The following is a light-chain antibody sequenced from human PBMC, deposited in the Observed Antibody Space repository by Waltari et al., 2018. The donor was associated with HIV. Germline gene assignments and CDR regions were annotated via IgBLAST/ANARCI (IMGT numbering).Light chain of an antibody. V-gene: IGLV3-1*01. J-gene: IGLJ2*01. CDR2: QDT. CDR1: KLGDKY. CDR3: QAWDSNTVV. Sequence: SYELTQPPSVSVSPGQTASISCSGDKLGDKYASWYQQRPGQSPIVVIQQDTKRPSGIPERFSGANSGNTATLTVSGTQAMDEADYYCQAWDSNTVVFGGGTKLTVL.